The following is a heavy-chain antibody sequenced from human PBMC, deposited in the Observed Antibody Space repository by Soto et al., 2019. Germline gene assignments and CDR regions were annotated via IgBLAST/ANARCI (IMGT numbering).Heavy chain of an antibody. CDR3: ARGGIVVVVAATRGYFYGMDV. CDR1: GYTFTGYY. V-gene: IGHV1-2*04. J-gene: IGHJ6*02. Sequence: ASVKVSCKASGYTFTGYYMHWVRQAPGQGLEWMGWINPNSGGTNYTQKFQGWVTMTRDTSISTAYMELSRLRSDDTAVYYCARGGIVVVVAATRGYFYGMDVWRQGTTVTVSS. CDR2: INPNSGGT. D-gene: IGHD2-15*01.